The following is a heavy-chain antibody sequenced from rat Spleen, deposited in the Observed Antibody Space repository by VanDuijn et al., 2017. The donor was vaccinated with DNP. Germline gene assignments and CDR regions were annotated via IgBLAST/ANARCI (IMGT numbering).Heavy chain of an antibody. V-gene: IGHV3-3*01. CDR3: ARWSGYYDDIYYYHYGLDA. CDR2: INNVGST. CDR1: GYSITSSYR. J-gene: IGHJ4*01. Sequence: EVQLQESGPGLVKPSQSLSLTCSVSGYSITSSYRWNWIRKFPGNKLEWMGYINNVGSTNYNPSLKSRISITRETSKNQFFLQVNSVTTEDTATYYCARWSGYYDDIYYYHYGLDAWGQGTSVTVSS. D-gene: IGHD1-12*02.